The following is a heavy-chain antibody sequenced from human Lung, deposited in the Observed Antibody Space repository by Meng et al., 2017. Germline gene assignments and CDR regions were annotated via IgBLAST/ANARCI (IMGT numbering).Heavy chain of an antibody. Sequence: VQVCAAGEGLVRPGGSLRLSCEASGFSFSSYAMSWVRHAPGKGLEWVSALSGGGFTTYYADSVKGRFAISRHNSKNTLYLQMNSLRAEDTALYYCAKYSYGLGDYLDYWGQGALVTVSS. D-gene: IGHD3-10*01. J-gene: IGHJ4*02. CDR2: LSGGGFTT. V-gene: IGHV3-23*01. CDR3: AKYSYGLGDYLDY. CDR1: GFSFSSYA.